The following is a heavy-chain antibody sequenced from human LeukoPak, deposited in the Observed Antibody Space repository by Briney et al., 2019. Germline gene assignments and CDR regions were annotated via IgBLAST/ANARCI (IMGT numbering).Heavy chain of an antibody. Sequence: GGSLRLSCAASGFTFSSYSVNWVRQAPGKGLEWVSSISRSSSYIYYADSVKGRFTISRDNAKNSLYLQMNSLRAEDTAVYYCARDGGIAAAGNWYYYMDVWGKGTTVTVSS. J-gene: IGHJ6*03. D-gene: IGHD6-13*01. CDR2: ISRSSSYI. V-gene: IGHV3-21*01. CDR1: GFTFSSYS. CDR3: ARDGGIAAAGNWYYYMDV.